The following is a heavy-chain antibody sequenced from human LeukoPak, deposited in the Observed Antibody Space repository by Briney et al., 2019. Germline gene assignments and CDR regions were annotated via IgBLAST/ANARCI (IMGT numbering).Heavy chain of an antibody. J-gene: IGHJ4*02. D-gene: IGHD4-17*01. Sequence: GGSLGLSCAASGFTFSSYSMNWVRQAPGKGLEWVSSISSSSSYIYYADSVKGRFTISRDNAKNSLYLQMNSLRAEDTAVYYCARERPYYGDDNYWGQGTLVTVSS. V-gene: IGHV3-21*01. CDR3: ARERPYYGDDNY. CDR2: ISSSSSYI. CDR1: GFTFSSYS.